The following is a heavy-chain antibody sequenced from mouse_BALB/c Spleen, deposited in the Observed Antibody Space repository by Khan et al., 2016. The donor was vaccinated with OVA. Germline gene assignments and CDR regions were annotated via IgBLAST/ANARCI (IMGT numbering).Heavy chain of an antibody. J-gene: IGHJ1*01. D-gene: IGHD2-13*01. CDR1: GYSFTNYG. CDR3: ASGDYWYFDG. Sequence: QIQLVQSGPEVKKPGETVKISCKASGYSFTNYGMNWVRQAPGKGLKWMGWINTYTGEPTYADYFKGRFAFSLETSASTAYLQINNLKNEDTATXFCASGDYWYFDGWGAGTTVTVSS. CDR2: INTYTGEP. V-gene: IGHV9-3-1*01.